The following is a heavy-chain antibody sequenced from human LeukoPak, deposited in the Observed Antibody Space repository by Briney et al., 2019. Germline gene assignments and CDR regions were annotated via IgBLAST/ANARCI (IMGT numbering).Heavy chain of an antibody. V-gene: IGHV3-66*01. J-gene: IGHJ4*02. D-gene: IGHD2-8*02. CDR1: GFTVSSNY. CDR2: IYSGGST. CDR3: ARAGSGGLLGY. Sequence: GGSLRLSCAASGFTVSSNYMSWVREAPGKGLEWVSVIYSGGSTYYADSVKGRFTISRDNSKNTLYLQMNSLGAEDTAVYYCARAGSGGLLGYWGQGTLVTVSS.